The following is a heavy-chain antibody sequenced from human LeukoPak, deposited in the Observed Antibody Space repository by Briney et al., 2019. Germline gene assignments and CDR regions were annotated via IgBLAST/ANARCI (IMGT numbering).Heavy chain of an antibody. D-gene: IGHD1-1*01. CDR1: GYTFTSYD. Sequence: ASVKVSCKASGYTFTSYDIKWVRQATGQGLEWMGRMNPNSGNTGYAQKFQGRVTMTRNTSISTAYMELSSLTSEDTAVYYCARVAGTDGNYYYMDVWGKGTTVTVSS. CDR3: ARVAGTDGNYYYMDV. CDR2: MNPNSGNT. J-gene: IGHJ6*03. V-gene: IGHV1-8*01.